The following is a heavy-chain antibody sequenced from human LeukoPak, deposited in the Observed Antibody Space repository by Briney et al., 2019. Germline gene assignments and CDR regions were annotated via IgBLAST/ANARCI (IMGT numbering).Heavy chain of an antibody. J-gene: IGHJ4*02. CDR2: INSDGSSR. Sequence: PGGSLRLSCTASGFTFSSYWMHWVRQAPGKGLVWVSRINSDGSSRNYADSVKGRFTISRDNAKNSLYLQMNSLRAEDTAVYYCARASEERPDFDYWGQGTLVTVSS. V-gene: IGHV3-74*01. CDR1: GFTFSSYW. CDR3: ARASEERPDFDY. D-gene: IGHD1-1*01.